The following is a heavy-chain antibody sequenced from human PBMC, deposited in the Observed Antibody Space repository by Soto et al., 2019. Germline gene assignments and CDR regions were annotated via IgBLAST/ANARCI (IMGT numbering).Heavy chain of an antibody. Sequence: EVQLLESGGGLVQPGGSLRLSCAASGFSFTTYSMSWVRQAPGKGLEWVSTISNSRGITYYADSVKGRSTISRDISKNALYLQMNGLSAEDTALYYCAKTYSYASGSVYVVDNWGQGTLVTVSS. CDR2: ISNSRGIT. V-gene: IGHV3-23*01. J-gene: IGHJ4*02. CDR3: AKTYSYASGSVYVVDN. D-gene: IGHD3-10*01. CDR1: GFSFTTYS.